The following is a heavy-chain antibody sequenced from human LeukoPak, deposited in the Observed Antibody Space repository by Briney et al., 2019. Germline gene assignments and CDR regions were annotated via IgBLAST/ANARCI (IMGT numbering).Heavy chain of an antibody. D-gene: IGHD6-19*01. V-gene: IGHV4-59*01. J-gene: IGHJ4*02. CDR1: GGSISSYY. Sequence: PSETLSLTCTVSGGSISSYYWSWIRQPPGKGLEWIGYIYYSGSTNYNPSLKSRVTISVDTSKNQFSLKLSSVTAADTAVYYCARYRGGNGWFFDYWGQGTLVTVSS. CDR2: IYYSGST. CDR3: ARYRGGNGWFFDY.